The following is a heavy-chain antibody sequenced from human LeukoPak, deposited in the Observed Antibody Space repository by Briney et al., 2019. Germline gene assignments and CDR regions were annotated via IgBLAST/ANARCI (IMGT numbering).Heavy chain of an antibody. CDR3: VRGRVDLSYFDS. CDR2: IQTGGRT. J-gene: IGHJ4*02. D-gene: IGHD3-10*01. CDR1: GFTVNSNF. V-gene: IGHV3-66*01. Sequence: GSLRLSCAASGFTVNSNFMTWVRQAPGKGLEWVSVIQTGGRTYYADSVRGRFTISRDTSENTLYLQMNSLIVEDSAVYFCVRGRVDLSYFDSWGQGTLVTVSS.